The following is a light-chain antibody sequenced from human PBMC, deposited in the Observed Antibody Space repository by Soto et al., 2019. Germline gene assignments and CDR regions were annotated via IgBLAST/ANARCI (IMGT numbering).Light chain of an antibody. Sequence: DIQMTQSPSTLSASVGDRVTITCRASQSFSTWLAWYEQKPGKAPNLLIYETSILESGVPSRFSGSGSGTEFTLTIRSVQPDDFATYYCQQYNSNPLTFGGGTKVEIK. CDR1: QSFSTW. CDR3: QQYNSNPLT. V-gene: IGKV1-5*03. CDR2: ETS. J-gene: IGKJ4*01.